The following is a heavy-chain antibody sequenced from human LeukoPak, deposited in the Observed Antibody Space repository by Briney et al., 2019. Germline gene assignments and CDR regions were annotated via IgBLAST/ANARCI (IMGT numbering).Heavy chain of an antibody. D-gene: IGHD3-3*02. Sequence: SETLSLTCAVYGGSFSGYYWSWIRQPPGKGLEWVGEINHSGSTNYNPSLKSRVTISVDTSKNQFSLKLSSVTAADTAVYYCARHIAFHANLDYWGQGTLVTVSS. CDR2: INHSGST. CDR3: ARHIAFHANLDY. J-gene: IGHJ4*02. CDR1: GGSFSGYY. V-gene: IGHV4-34*01.